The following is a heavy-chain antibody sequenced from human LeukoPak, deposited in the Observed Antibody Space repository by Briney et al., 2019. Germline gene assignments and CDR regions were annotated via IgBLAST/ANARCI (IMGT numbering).Heavy chain of an antibody. J-gene: IGHJ5*02. D-gene: IGHD6-13*01. CDR1: GYSFTSYW. CDR2: IYPGDSDT. V-gene: IGHV5-51*01. CDR3: ARSPIAAAVRFDP. Sequence: GESLKISCKGSGYSFTSYWIGWVRQMPGKGLEWMGIIYPGDSDTRYSPSFQGQVTRSADKSISTAYLQSSSLKAAATVMYYCARSPIAAAVRFDPWGQGTLVTVSS.